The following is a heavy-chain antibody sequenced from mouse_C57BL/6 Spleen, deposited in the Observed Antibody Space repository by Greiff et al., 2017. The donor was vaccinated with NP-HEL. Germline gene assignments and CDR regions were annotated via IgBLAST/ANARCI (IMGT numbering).Heavy chain of an antibody. J-gene: IGHJ4*01. Sequence: QVQLKESGAELMKPGASVKLSCKATGYTFTGYWIEWVKQRPGHGLEWIGEILPGSGSTNYNEKFKGKATFTADTSSNTSYLQLSSLTTEDSAIYYCARCSHITTVVATLGDYWGQGTSVTVSS. CDR2: ILPGSGST. D-gene: IGHD1-1*01. V-gene: IGHV1-9*01. CDR1: GYTFTGYW. CDR3: ARCSHITTVVATLGDY.